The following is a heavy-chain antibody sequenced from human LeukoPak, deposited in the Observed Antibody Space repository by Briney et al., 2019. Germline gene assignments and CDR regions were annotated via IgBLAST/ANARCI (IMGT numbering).Heavy chain of an antibody. Sequence: SETLSRTCAVYGGSFSGYYWSWIRQPPGKGLEWIGEINHSGSTNYNPSLKSRVTISVDTSKNQFSLKLSSVTAADTAVYYCARGGRDGYNWGQGTLVTVSS. J-gene: IGHJ4*02. V-gene: IGHV4-34*01. D-gene: IGHD5-24*01. CDR3: ARGGRDGYN. CDR1: GGSFSGYY. CDR2: INHSGST.